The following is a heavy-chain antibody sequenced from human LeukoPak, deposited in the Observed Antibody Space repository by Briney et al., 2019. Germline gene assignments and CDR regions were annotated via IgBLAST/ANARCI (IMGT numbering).Heavy chain of an antibody. V-gene: IGHV3-48*03. D-gene: IGHD2-15*01. J-gene: IGHJ4*02. Sequence: GGSLRLSCAASGFTFSSYEMNWVRQAPGKGLEWVSYISSSGSTIYYADSVKGRFTISRDNSKNTLYLQMNSLRAEDTAVYYCAKGVGYCSGGSCQQFDYWGQGTLVTVSS. CDR3: AKGVGYCSGGSCQQFDY. CDR2: ISSSGSTI. CDR1: GFTFSSYE.